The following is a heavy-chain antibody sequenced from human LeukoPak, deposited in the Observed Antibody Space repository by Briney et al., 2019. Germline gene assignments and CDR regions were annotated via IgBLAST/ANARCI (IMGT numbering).Heavy chain of an antibody. J-gene: IGHJ6*03. Sequence: SETLSLTCTVSGGSISSYYWSWIRQPPGKGLEWIGYIYYSGSTNYNPSLKSRVSISVDTSKNQFSLKLSSVTAADTAVYYCARDQGYGDYAAPDYYYYYMDVWGKGTTVTVSS. CDR2: IYYSGST. CDR3: ARDQGYGDYAAPDYYYYYMDV. CDR1: GGSISSYY. V-gene: IGHV4-59*01. D-gene: IGHD4-17*01.